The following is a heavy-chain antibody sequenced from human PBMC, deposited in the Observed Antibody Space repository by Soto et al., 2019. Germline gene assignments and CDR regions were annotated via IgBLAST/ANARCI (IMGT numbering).Heavy chain of an antibody. CDR3: ARQDYDDY. CDR1: GGTFSSYT. V-gene: IGHV1-18*01. CDR2: IIPYNGKT. D-gene: IGHD3-22*01. J-gene: IGHJ4*02. Sequence: ASVKVSCKASGGTFSSYTISWVRQAPGQGLEWMGWIIPYNGKTNYAQKLQGRVTMTTDTSTSTAYMELRSLRSDDTAVYYCARQDYDDYWGQGTLVTVSS.